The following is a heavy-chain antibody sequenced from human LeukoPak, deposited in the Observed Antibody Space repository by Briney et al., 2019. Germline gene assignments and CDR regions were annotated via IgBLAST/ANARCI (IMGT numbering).Heavy chain of an antibody. CDR2: ISSSGSSA. CDR1: GFTFRSFG. J-gene: IGHJ4*02. CDR3: AKGHPSYNWHFIDY. D-gene: IGHD1-1*01. V-gene: IGHV3-23*01. Sequence: PGGSLRLSCAASGFTFRSFGMSWVRQAPGKGLEWVSCISSSGSSAYYADFVKGRFTISRDNSRNTMLLQMNSLRADDTALYYCAKGHPSYNWHFIDYWGQGTLVTVSS.